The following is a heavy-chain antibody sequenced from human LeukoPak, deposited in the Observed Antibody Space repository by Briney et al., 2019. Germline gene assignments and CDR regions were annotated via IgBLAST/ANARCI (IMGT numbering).Heavy chain of an antibody. Sequence: GGSLRLSCAASGFTFSSYWMSWVRQAPGKGLEWVSVIYSGGSTYYADSVKGRFTISRDNSKNTLYLQMNSLRAEDTAVYYCARDRDGEYDAFDIWGQGTMVTVSS. CDR1: GFTFSSYW. V-gene: IGHV3-53*01. CDR3: ARDRDGEYDAFDI. D-gene: IGHD7-27*01. CDR2: IYSGGST. J-gene: IGHJ3*02.